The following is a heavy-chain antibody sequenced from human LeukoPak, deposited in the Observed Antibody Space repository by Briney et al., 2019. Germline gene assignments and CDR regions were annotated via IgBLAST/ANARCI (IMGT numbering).Heavy chain of an antibody. CDR1: GGSFSGSC. J-gene: IGHJ5*02. D-gene: IGHD6-6*01. V-gene: IGHV3-23*01. CDR2: ISGSGGST. CDR3: ANLEEQLVDWFDP. Sequence: ETLSLTCAVYGGSFSGSCWSWVRQAPGKGLEWVSAISGSGGSTYYADSVKGRFTISRDNSKNTLYLQMNSLRAEDTAVYYCANLEEQLVDWFDPWGQGTLVTVSS.